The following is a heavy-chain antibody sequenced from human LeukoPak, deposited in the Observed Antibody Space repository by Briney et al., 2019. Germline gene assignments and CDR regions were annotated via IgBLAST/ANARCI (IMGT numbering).Heavy chain of an antibody. Sequence: ASVKVSCKASGYTFTGYYMHWVRQASGQGLEWMGLINCNSGGTNYAQRFQGRVTMTRDTSITTVYMELSRLTSDDTAVYYCARDGDGYNLGYWGQGVLVTVSS. CDR1: GYTFTGYY. D-gene: IGHD5-24*01. CDR2: INCNSGGT. V-gene: IGHV1-2*02. CDR3: ARDGDGYNLGY. J-gene: IGHJ4*02.